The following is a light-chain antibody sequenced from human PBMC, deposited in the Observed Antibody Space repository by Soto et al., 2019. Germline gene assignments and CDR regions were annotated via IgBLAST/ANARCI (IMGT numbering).Light chain of an antibody. Sequence: QSVLTQPPSASGTPGQRVTISCSGSTSNIGSKTVSWYQQLPGSAPRVLIYSNNQRPSGVPDRFSGSKSGTSASLAISGLQSEDEADYYCAAWHDSLNGPVFGGGTKLTVL. CDR3: AAWHDSLNGPV. CDR2: SNN. J-gene: IGLJ2*01. CDR1: TSNIGSKT. V-gene: IGLV1-44*01.